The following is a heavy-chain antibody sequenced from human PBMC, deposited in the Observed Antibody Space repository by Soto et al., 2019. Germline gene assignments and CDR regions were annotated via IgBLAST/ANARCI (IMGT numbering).Heavy chain of an antibody. CDR1: GFTFSGSA. CDR3: TTLRRQQWLVRNAAGLEYFDY. D-gene: IGHD6-19*01. V-gene: IGHV3-73*01. CDR2: IRSKANSYAT. Sequence: GGSLRLSCAASGFTFSGSAMHWVRQASGKGLEWVGRIRSKANSYATAYAASVKGRFTISRDDSKNTAYLQMNSLKTEDTAVYYCTTLRRQQWLVRNAAGLEYFDYWGQGTLVTVSS. J-gene: IGHJ4*02.